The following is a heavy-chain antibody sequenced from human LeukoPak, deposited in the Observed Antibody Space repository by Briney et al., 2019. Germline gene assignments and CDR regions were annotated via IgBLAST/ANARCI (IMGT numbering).Heavy chain of an antibody. J-gene: IGHJ4*02. CDR3: AKSRLPLGYISACAFDY. V-gene: IGHV3-23*01. Sequence: GGSLRLPCAASGFTFSSYGISWVRQAPGKGLEWVSAITGSGHNTYYADSVNGRFTISRDNAKNTVYLHMNSLRAEDTAVYYCAKSRLPLGYISACAFDYWGQGTLVTVSS. CDR2: ITGSGHNT. D-gene: IGHD6-19*01. CDR1: GFTFSSYG.